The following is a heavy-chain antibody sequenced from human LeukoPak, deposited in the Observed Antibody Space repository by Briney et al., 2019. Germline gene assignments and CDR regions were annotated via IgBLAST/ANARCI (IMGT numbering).Heavy chain of an antibody. J-gene: IGHJ4*02. D-gene: IGHD6-19*01. Sequence: GASVKVSCKASGYTFTSYDINWVRQATGQGLEWMGWTSAYNGNTNYAQKLQGRVTMTTDTSTSTAYMELRSLRSDDTAVYYCARDTVAGTELADYWGQGTLVTVSS. V-gene: IGHV1-18*01. CDR3: ARDTVAGTELADY. CDR2: TSAYNGNT. CDR1: GYTFTSYD.